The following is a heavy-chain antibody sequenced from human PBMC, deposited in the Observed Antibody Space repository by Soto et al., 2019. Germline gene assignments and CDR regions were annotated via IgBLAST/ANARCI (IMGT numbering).Heavy chain of an antibody. Sequence: SLTCAITGDSVSSNSACWSWVRQSPSRGLEWLGRTYYRSKWYYEYAVSVRGRITINPDTSKNQYSLQLNSVTPEDTVVYFCATGDQYSRRIFDYWRQETLVTASS. CDR3: ATGDQYSRRIFDY. V-gene: IGHV6-1*01. J-gene: IGHJ4*01. D-gene: IGHD1-26*01. CDR1: GDSVSSNSAC. CDR2: TYYRSKWYY.